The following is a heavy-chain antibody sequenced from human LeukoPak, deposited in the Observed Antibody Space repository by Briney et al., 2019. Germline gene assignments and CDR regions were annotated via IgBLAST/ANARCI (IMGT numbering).Heavy chain of an antibody. D-gene: IGHD2-2*01. Sequence: PSETLSLTCTVSGYSISSGYYWGWIRQPPGKGLEWIGSIYHSGSTYYNPSLKSRVTISVDTSKNQFSLKLSSVTAADTAVYYCARVKGRGGGGDIVVVPAAMDYYYYYMDVWGKGTTVTVSS. CDR3: ARVKGRGGGGDIVVVPAAMDYYYYYMDV. J-gene: IGHJ6*03. V-gene: IGHV4-38-2*02. CDR2: IYHSGST. CDR1: GYSISSGYY.